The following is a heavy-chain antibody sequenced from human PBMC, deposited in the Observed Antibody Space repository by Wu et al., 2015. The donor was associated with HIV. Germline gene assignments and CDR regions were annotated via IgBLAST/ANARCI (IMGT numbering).Heavy chain of an antibody. Sequence: QVQLVQSGAEVKKPGASVKVSCKASGYTFTGYYMHWVRQAPGQGLEWMGWINPNSGGTNYAQKFQGRVTMTRDTSISTAYMELSRLRSDDTAVYYCARLRRLSIAVAGPMGGRYFDYWGQGTLVTVSS. J-gene: IGHJ4*02. CDR3: ARLRRLSIAVAGPMGGRYFDY. V-gene: IGHV1-2*02. CDR2: INPNSGGT. CDR1: GYTFTGYY. D-gene: IGHD6-19*01.